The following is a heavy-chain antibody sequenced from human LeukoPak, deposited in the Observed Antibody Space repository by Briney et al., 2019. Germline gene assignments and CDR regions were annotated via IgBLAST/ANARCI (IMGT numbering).Heavy chain of an antibody. J-gene: IGHJ4*02. V-gene: IGHV3-23*01. CDR3: AKDGSY. CDR1: GFNFRDHW. Sequence: PGGSLRLSCAGSGFNFRDHWMSWLRQAPGKGPEWVSAISGSGGSTYYADSVKGRFTISRDNSKNTLYLQMNSLRAEDTAVYYCAKDGSYWGQGTLVTVSS. CDR2: ISGSGGST.